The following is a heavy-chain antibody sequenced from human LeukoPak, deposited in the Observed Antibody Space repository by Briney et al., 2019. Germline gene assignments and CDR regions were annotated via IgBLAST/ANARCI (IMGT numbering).Heavy chain of an antibody. CDR2: ISYDGSNK. CDR3: ARDRRKDYIRGSYYYYYGMDV. D-gene: IGHD4-11*01. CDR1: GFTFSSYA. J-gene: IGHJ6*02. V-gene: IGHV3-30-3*01. Sequence: PGRSLRLSCAASGFTFSSYAMHWVRQAPGKGLEWVAVISYDGSNKYYADSVKGRFPISRDNSNNTLYLQMNSLRAEDTAVYYCARDRRKDYIRGSYYYYYGMDVWGQGTTVTVSS.